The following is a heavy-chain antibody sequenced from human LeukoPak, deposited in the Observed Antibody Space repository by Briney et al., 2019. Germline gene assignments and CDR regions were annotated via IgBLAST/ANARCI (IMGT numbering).Heavy chain of an antibody. Sequence: ASVKASCKASGYTFTGYDMHWVRQAPGQGLEWMGWINPNSGGTNYAQKFQGRVTMTRDTSISTAYMELSRLRSDDTAVYYCARDQGYSSSWYYSYYYMDVWGKGTTVTVSS. D-gene: IGHD6-13*01. CDR1: GYTFTGYD. CDR2: INPNSGGT. J-gene: IGHJ6*03. CDR3: ARDQGYSSSWYYSYYYMDV. V-gene: IGHV1-2*02.